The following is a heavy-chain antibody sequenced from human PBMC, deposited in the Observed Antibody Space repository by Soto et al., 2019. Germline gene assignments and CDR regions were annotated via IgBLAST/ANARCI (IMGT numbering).Heavy chain of an antibody. CDR1: GFTFSSYG. CDR2: IGTAGDT. CDR3: TVTTTFPR. J-gene: IGHJ4*02. Sequence: PAESLRPSCAASGFTFSSYGMHWVRQATGKGLEWVSAIGTAGDTYYPGSVKGRFTISRENAKNSLYLQMNSLRAEDKAVYYCTVTTTFPRWRQGTLVPVSS. V-gene: IGHV3-13*01. D-gene: IGHD4-17*01.